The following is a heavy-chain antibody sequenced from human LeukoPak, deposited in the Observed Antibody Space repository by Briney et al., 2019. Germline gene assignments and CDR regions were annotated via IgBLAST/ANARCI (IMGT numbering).Heavy chain of an antibody. D-gene: IGHD1-26*01. CDR1: GYNFTSYW. J-gene: IGHJ6*01. CDR3: AKFGGSYYYYYGLDV. Sequence: GESLKSSCQGSGYNFTSYWIAWVRQKPGKGLEWMGIIYPVDSEDRYSPYFQGLVTMSADKSLSTAYLQWSSLKASDTAMYYCAKFGGSYYYYYGLDVWGQGTTANLSS. V-gene: IGHV5-51*01. CDR2: IYPVDSED.